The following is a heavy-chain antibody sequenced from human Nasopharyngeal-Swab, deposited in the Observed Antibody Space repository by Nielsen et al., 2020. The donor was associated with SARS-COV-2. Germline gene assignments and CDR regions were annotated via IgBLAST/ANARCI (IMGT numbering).Heavy chain of an antibody. CDR3: SIGYGTNWQHNFDY. CDR1: GFTFSTA. D-gene: IGHD7-27*01. V-gene: IGHV3-23*01. CDR2: IGGSGVKI. J-gene: IGHJ4*02. Sequence: GGSLRLSCAASGFTFSTAMSCVRQAPGKGLECFSGIGGSGVKIYYAESVKGRFTISRDYYKNTLYLQTNSLRAEDTALYYCSIGYGTNWQHNFDYWGQGIPVTVSS.